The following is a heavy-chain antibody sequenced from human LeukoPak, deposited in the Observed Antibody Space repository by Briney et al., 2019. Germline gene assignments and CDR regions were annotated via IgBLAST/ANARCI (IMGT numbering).Heavy chain of an antibody. CDR3: ARNRYYYGSGNYGVPNWFDP. CDR2: IYYSGST. J-gene: IGHJ5*02. V-gene: IGHV4-39*01. CDR1: GGSISSNSYY. Sequence: PSETLSLTCTVSGGSISSNSYYWGWIRQPPGKGLKWIGSIYYSGSTYYNPSLKSRVTISVDTSKNQFSLKLNSVAAADTAVYYCARNRYYYGSGNYGVPNWFDPWGQGTLVTVSS. D-gene: IGHD3-10*01.